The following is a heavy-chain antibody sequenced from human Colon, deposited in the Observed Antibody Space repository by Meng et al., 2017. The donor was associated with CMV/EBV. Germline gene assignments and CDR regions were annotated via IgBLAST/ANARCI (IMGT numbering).Heavy chain of an antibody. CDR1: GYNFVSYG. V-gene: IGHV1-18*01. D-gene: IGHD3-3*01. CDR3: ARGVRRIFGVVLILPFDH. J-gene: IGHJ4*02. Sequence: ASVKVSCKTSGYNFVSYGITWVRQAPGQGLEWMGWITTDKGKTNYAQKFQGRVTMTTDTSTNTTYMELRSLRSDDTAVYYCARGVRRIFGVVLILPFDHRGRGTLVTVSS. CDR2: ITTDKGKT.